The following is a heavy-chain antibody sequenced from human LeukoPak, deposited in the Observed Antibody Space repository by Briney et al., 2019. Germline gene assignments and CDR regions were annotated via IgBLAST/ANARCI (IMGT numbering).Heavy chain of an antibody. CDR2: IYTSGST. CDR1: GGSMSSYY. Sequence: PSETLSLTCTVSGGSMSSYYWSWIRQPAGKGLEWIGRIYTSGSTNYNPSLKSRVTMSVDTSKNQFSLKLSSVTAADTAVYYCAREIGNFWSGYYYYYMDVWGKGTTVTVSS. CDR3: AREIGNFWSGYYYYYMDV. J-gene: IGHJ6*03. D-gene: IGHD3-3*01. V-gene: IGHV4-4*07.